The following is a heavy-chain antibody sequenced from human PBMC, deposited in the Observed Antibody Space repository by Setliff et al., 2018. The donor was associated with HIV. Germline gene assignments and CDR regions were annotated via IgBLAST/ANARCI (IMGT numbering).Heavy chain of an antibody. CDR3: VSQPESRWQIEY. V-gene: IGHV4-38-2*01. CDR2: IYHSGNT. J-gene: IGHJ4*02. Sequence: PSETLSLTCAVSGYSISSGYYWGWIRQPPGKGLEWIGSIYHSGNTDYNISLKSRVTISIDNSNNHFSLKLRSVTAADTAVYYCVSQPESRWQIEYWGQGTLVTVSS. D-gene: IGHD3-10*01. CDR1: GYSISSGYY.